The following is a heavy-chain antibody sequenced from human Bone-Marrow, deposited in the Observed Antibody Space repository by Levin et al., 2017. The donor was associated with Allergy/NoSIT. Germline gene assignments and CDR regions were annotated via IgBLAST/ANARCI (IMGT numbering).Heavy chain of an antibody. J-gene: IGHJ6*02. D-gene: IGHD4-11*01. CDR3: ERSSKSGFYYGMDV. CDR2: ISSSGFSI. V-gene: IGHV3-11*01. CDR1: GFTFSDHY. Sequence: GGSLRLSCAASGFTFSDHYITWIRQRPGTGLEWVSYISSSGFSIHYADSVKGRVTISRDNAKKSMYLEMNRLGGEDTAVYYCERSSKSGFYYGMDVWGQGTTVTVFS.